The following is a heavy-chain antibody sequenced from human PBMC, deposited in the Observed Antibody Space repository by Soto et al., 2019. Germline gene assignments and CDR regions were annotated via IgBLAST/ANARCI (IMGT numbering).Heavy chain of an antibody. Sequence: GGSLRLSCAASGFTFSSYSMNWVRQAPGKGLEWVSSISSSSSYIYYADSVKGRFTISRDNAKNSLYLQMNSLRAEDTAVYYCARVVWASIAAAAYFDYWGQGTLVTVSS. D-gene: IGHD6-13*01. V-gene: IGHV3-21*01. J-gene: IGHJ4*02. CDR1: GFTFSSYS. CDR3: ARVVWASIAAAAYFDY. CDR2: ISSSSSYI.